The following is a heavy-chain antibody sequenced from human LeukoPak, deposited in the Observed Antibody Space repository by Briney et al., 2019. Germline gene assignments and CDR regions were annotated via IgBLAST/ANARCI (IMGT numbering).Heavy chain of an antibody. CDR1: GFIFSSYW. CDR3: AKVYDSSGYAPNDH. CDR2: ISQDGSEK. V-gene: IGHV3-7*05. D-gene: IGHD3-22*01. J-gene: IGHJ4*02. Sequence: PGGSLRLSCAASGFIFSSYWMSWVRQAPGKGLEWVATISQDGSEKYYVDSLKGRFTISRDNSKNTLHLQMNSLRGEDTAIYYCAKVYDSSGYAPNDHWGQGTLVIVSS.